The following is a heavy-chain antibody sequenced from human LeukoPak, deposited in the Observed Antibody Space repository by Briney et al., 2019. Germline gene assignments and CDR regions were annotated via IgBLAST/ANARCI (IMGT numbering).Heavy chain of an antibody. D-gene: IGHD3-10*01. CDR2: INHSGST. J-gene: IGHJ4*02. V-gene: IGHV4-34*01. CDR1: GGSFSGYY. Sequence: SETLSLTCAVYGGSFSGYYWSWIRQPPGKELEWIGEINHSGSTNYNPSLKSRVTISVDTSKNQFSLKLSSVTAADTAVYYCARGLLWFQYYFDYWGQGTLVTVSS. CDR3: ARGLLWFQYYFDY.